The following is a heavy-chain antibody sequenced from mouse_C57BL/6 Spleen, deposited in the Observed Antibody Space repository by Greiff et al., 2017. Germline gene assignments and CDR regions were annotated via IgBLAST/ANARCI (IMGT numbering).Heavy chain of an antibody. Sequence: VKLQQSGPELVKPGASVKLSCKASGYAFSSSWMNWVKQRPGKGLEWIGRIYPGDGDTNYNGKFKGKATLTADTSSSTAYMQLSSLTSEDSAVCFCARSDSNYLFAYWGQGTLVTVSA. CDR2: IYPGDGDT. J-gene: IGHJ3*01. CDR1: GYAFSSSW. D-gene: IGHD2-5*01. CDR3: ARSDSNYLFAY. V-gene: IGHV1-82*01.